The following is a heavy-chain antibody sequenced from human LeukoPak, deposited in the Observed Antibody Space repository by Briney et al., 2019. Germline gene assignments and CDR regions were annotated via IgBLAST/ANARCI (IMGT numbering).Heavy chain of an antibody. V-gene: IGHV3-23*01. CDR2: NSGSGGST. J-gene: IGHJ3*02. CDR3: ARDLITIFGVVTPDAFDI. D-gene: IGHD3-3*01. CDR1: GFTFNTYA. Sequence: GGSLRLSCAASGFTFNTYAMSWVRQAPGKGLEWVSSNSGSGGSTYYADSVEGRFTISRDNSKNSLYLQMNSLRAEDTAVYYCARDLITIFGVVTPDAFDIWGQGTMVTVSS.